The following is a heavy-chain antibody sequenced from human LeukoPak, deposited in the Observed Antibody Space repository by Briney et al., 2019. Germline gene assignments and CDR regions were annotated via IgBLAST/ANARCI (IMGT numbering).Heavy chain of an antibody. CDR1: GFTFSDCA. CDR3: ARKHIVVVTAPFYGMDV. D-gene: IGHD2-21*02. J-gene: IGHJ6*02. Sequence: GGSLRLSCAATGFTFSDCAMSWVRQAPGKGLEWVSSISSSSSYIYYADSVKGRFTISRDNAKNSLYLQMNSLRAEDTAVYYCARKHIVVVTAPFYGMDVWGQGTTVTVSS. V-gene: IGHV3-21*01. CDR2: ISSSSSYI.